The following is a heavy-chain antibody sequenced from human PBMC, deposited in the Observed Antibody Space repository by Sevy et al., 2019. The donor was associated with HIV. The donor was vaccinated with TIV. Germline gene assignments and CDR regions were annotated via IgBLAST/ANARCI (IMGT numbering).Heavy chain of an antibody. CDR2: ISGISTYT. Sequence: GGSLRLSCAASGFTFSDYHLNWIRQAPGKGLVWVSYISGISTYTNYADSVKGRFTISRDNAKNLLFLQMNSLRAEDTAVYYCARRVTVLHGFDLWGQGTMVTVSS. J-gene: IGHJ3*01. CDR3: ARRVTVLHGFDL. CDR1: GFTFSDYH. D-gene: IGHD4-4*01. V-gene: IGHV3-11*06.